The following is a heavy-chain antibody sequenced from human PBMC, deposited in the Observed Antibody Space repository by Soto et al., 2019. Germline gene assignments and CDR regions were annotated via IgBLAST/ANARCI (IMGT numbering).Heavy chain of an antibody. V-gene: IGHV1-2*04. CDR3: ARAYSRLNYYYYMDV. J-gene: IGHJ6*03. D-gene: IGHD6-13*01. Sequence: ASVKVSCKASGYTFTGYYMHWVRQAPGQGLEWMGWINPNSGGTNYAQKFQGWVTMTRDTSISTAYMELSRLRSDDTAVYYCARAYSRLNYYYYMDVWGKGTTVTVSS. CDR2: INPNSGGT. CDR1: GYTFTGYY.